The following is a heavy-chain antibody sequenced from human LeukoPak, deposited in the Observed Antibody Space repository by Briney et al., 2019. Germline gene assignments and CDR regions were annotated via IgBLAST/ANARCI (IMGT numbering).Heavy chain of an antibody. V-gene: IGHV3-48*03. J-gene: IGHJ4*02. CDR1: GFTFSSYE. D-gene: IGHD4-17*01. Sequence: GGSLRLSCAASGFTFSSYEMNWVRQAPGKGLEWVSYISSSGSTIYYADSVKGRFTISRDNSKNSLYLQMNSLRTEDTALYYCAKGPRLYGDFVDYWGQGTLVTVSS. CDR3: AKGPRLYGDFVDY. CDR2: ISSSGSTI.